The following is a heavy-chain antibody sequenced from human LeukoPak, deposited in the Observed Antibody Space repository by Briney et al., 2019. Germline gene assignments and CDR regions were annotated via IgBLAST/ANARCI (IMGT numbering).Heavy chain of an antibody. CDR3: AQLGGYSYGLGGY. V-gene: IGHV3-7*03. Sequence: GGSLRLSCAASGFTFSSYWMSWVRQAPGKGLEWVANIKQDGSEKYYVDSVKGRFTISRDNAKNSLYLQMNSLRAEDTAVYYCAQLGGYSYGLGGYWGQGTLVAVSS. CDR2: IKQDGSEK. J-gene: IGHJ4*02. D-gene: IGHD5-18*01. CDR1: GFTFSSYW.